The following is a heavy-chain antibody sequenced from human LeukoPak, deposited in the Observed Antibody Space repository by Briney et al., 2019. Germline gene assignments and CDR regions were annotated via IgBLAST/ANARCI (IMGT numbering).Heavy chain of an antibody. CDR1: DYTFTSYG. CDR3: ARGPYCSGGTCYSQYYDY. D-gene: IGHD2-15*01. V-gene: IGHV1-18*01. Sequence: ASVKVPCKASDYTFTSYGISWVRQTPGQGLEWMGWVSTYNGNTNYAQKLQGRVTVTTDTSTSTAYMELRSLRSDDTAVYYCARGPYCSGGTCYSQYYDYWGQGTLVIVSS. J-gene: IGHJ4*02. CDR2: VSTYNGNT.